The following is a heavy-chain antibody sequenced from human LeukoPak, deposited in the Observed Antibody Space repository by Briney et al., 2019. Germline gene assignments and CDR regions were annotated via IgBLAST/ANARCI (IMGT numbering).Heavy chain of an antibody. D-gene: IGHD5-12*01. V-gene: IGHV3-53*01. CDR2: IYSGGST. Sequence: GGSLRLSCAASGFTVSDNYMSWVRQAPGKGLEWVSLIYSGGSTYYADSVKGRFTISRDNSKNTLYLQMNSLRAEDTAVYYCAKDHRVATAPGYYFDYWGQGTLVTVSS. CDR3: AKDHRVATAPGYYFDY. J-gene: IGHJ4*02. CDR1: GFTVSDNY.